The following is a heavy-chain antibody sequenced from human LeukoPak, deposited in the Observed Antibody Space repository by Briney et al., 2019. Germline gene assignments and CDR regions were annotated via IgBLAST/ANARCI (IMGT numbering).Heavy chain of an antibody. CDR1: GFTFSSYW. J-gene: IGHJ3*02. Sequence: GGSLRLSCAASGFTFSSYWMSWVRQAPGKGLEWVANIKQDGSEKYYVDSVKGRFTISRDNAKNSLYLQMNSLRAEDTAVYYCARDFTAVGDAFDIWGQGTMVTVSS. D-gene: IGHD2-15*01. V-gene: IGHV3-7*03. CDR3: ARDFTAVGDAFDI. CDR2: IKQDGSEK.